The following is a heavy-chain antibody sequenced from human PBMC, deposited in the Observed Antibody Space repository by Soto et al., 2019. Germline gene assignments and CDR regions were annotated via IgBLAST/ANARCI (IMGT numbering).Heavy chain of an antibody. Sequence: QMQLVQSGPEVKEPRTSVKVSCKAAGFTFSSSAVQWVRQARGQRLEWIGWIVIGNVNTNYAQKFQERVTITRDKATTTAYMELSSLRSEDTAVYYCVAGQVPLVAAREGYGMDVWGQGTTITVSS. CDR2: IVIGNVNT. J-gene: IGHJ6*02. V-gene: IGHV1-58*03. CDR1: GFTFSSSA. D-gene: IGHD2-15*01. CDR3: VAGQVPLVAAREGYGMDV.